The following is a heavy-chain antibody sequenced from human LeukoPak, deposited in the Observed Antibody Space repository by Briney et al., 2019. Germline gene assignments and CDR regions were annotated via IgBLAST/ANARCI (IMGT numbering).Heavy chain of an antibody. CDR2: INPNSGGT. D-gene: IGHD3-3*01. CDR1: GYTFTGYY. J-gene: IGHJ4*02. Sequence: ASVKVSCKASGYTFTGYYIHWVRQAPGQGLEWMGWINPNSGGTNYAQKFQGRVTMTRDTSISTAYMELSRLRSDDTAVYYCARGVRLAGVVHFDYWGQGTLVTVSS. V-gene: IGHV1-2*02. CDR3: ARGVRLAGVVHFDY.